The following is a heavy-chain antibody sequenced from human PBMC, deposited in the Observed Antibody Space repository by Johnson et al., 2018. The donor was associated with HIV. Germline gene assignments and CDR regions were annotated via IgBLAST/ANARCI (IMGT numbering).Heavy chain of an antibody. V-gene: IGHV3-11*01. D-gene: IGHD2-8*01. CDR1: GFTVSSNY. CDR2: ISSSGSTI. Sequence: QMQLVESGRGLVQSGGSLRLSCAASGFTVSSNYMSWIRQAPGKGLEWVSYISSSGSTIYYADSVKGRFTISRDNAKNSLYLQMNSLRAEDTAVYYCANDVYAFDIWGQGTMVTVSS. CDR3: ANDVYAFDI. J-gene: IGHJ3*02.